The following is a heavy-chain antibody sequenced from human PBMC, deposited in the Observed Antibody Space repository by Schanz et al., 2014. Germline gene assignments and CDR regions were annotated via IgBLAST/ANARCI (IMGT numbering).Heavy chain of an antibody. D-gene: IGHD3-3*01. V-gene: IGHV3-48*01. CDR1: GLIFSNYV. CDR2: ISSSSSTI. CDR3: VRDSFFAFDY. J-gene: IGHJ4*02. Sequence: DVHLLESGGGLVQPGGSLKLSCAASGLIFSNYVMSWVRQAPGKGLEWVAYISSSSSTIHYADSVKGRFTISRDNSKSTLYVEMNSLRVEDTAVYYCVRDSFFAFDYWGQGTLXTVSS.